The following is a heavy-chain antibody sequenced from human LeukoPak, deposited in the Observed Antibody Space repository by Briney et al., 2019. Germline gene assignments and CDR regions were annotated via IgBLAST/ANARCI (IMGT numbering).Heavy chain of an antibody. V-gene: IGHV4-59*01. J-gene: IGHJ3*02. CDR2: MFYSGST. CDR1: GGSIISYH. CDR3: ARDTPWGGPNLPDAFDI. Sequence: SETLSLTCTVSGGSIISYHWSWIRQPPGKGLEWIGHMFYSGSTNYHPSLKSRVTISVDTSNNQFSLKLTSVTAADTAVYYCARDTPWGGPNLPDAFDIWGQGTMVTVSS. D-gene: IGHD2-15*01.